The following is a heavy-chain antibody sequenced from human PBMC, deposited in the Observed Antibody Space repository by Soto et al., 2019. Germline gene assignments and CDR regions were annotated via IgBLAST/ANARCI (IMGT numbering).Heavy chain of an antibody. CDR2: ISYDGSNK. Sequence: GGSLRLSCAASGFTFSSYAMHWVRQAPGKGLEWVAVISYDGSNKYYADSVKGRFTISRDNSKNTLYLQMNSLRAEDTAVYYCAREGHTAMATRGLDYWGQGTLVTVSS. V-gene: IGHV3-30-3*01. D-gene: IGHD5-18*01. CDR3: AREGHTAMATRGLDY. J-gene: IGHJ4*02. CDR1: GFTFSSYA.